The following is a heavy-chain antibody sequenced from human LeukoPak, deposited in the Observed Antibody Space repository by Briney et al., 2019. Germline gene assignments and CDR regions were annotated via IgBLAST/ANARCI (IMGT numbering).Heavy chain of an antibody. Sequence: PGGTLRLSCAASGFTFSSYEMNWVRQAPGKGLEWVSYISSSGSTIYYADSVKGRFTISRDNAKNSLYLQMNSLRAEDTAVYYCARDPITMVRGPRVDKNFDYWGQGTLVTVSS. CDR1: GFTFSSYE. CDR2: ISSSGSTI. D-gene: IGHD3-10*01. CDR3: ARDPITMVRGPRVDKNFDY. J-gene: IGHJ4*02. V-gene: IGHV3-48*03.